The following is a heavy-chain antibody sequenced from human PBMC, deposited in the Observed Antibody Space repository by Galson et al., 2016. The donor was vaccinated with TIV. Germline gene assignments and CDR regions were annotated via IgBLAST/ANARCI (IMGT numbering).Heavy chain of an antibody. V-gene: IGHV4-59*01. Sequence: SETLSLTCSVSGRALSSYLWTWIRQPPGKGLEWIGHMSLVGTTNYNPSLKGRVSMSLDMSANKFSLNLNSVTPADTAVYYCAGDLPNVRDEYAMDVGGQGTTVTVVS. CDR3: AGDLPNVRDEYAMDV. J-gene: IGHJ6*01. CDR2: MSLVGTT. CDR1: GRALSSYL. D-gene: IGHD2-8*01.